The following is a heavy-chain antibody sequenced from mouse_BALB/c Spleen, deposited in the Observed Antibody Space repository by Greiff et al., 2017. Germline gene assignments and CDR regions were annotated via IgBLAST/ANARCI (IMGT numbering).Heavy chain of an antibody. Sequence: EVKLVESGGGLVKPGGSLKLSCAASGFTFSSYAMSWVRQTPEKRLEWVASISSGGSTYYPDSVKGRFTISRDNARNILYLQMSSLRSEDTAMYYCARVNWDGFAYWGQGTLVTVSA. CDR3: ARVNWDGFAY. D-gene: IGHD4-1*01. V-gene: IGHV5-6-5*01. CDR1: GFTFSSYA. J-gene: IGHJ3*01. CDR2: ISSGGST.